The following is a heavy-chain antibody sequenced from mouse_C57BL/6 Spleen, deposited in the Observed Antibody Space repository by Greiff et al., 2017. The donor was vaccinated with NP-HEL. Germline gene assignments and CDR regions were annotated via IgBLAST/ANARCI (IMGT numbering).Heavy chain of an antibody. D-gene: IGHD1-1*01. J-gene: IGHJ1*03. CDR3: VRSSYGYFDV. V-gene: IGHV10-1*01. CDR1: GFSFNTYA. Sequence: EVKLVESGGGLVQPKGSLKLSCAASGFSFNTYAMNWVRQAPGKGLEWVARIRSKSNNYATYYADSVKDRFTISRDDSESMLYLQMNNLETEDTAMYYCVRSSYGYFDVWGTGTTVTVSS. CDR2: IRSKSNNYAT.